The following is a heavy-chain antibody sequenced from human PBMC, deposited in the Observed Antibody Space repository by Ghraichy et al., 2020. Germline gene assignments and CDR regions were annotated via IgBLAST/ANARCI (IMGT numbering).Heavy chain of an antibody. CDR2: ISSSSSYI. J-gene: IGHJ6*02. V-gene: IGHV3-21*01. CDR3: ARDGCPLTTVTTCLGHYYYGMDV. Sequence: GGSLRLSCAASGFTFSSYSMNWVRQAPGKGLEWVSSISSSSSYIYYADSVKGRFTISRDNAKNSLYLQMNSLRAEDTAVYYCARDGCPLTTVTTCLGHYYYGMDVWGQGTTVTVSS. D-gene: IGHD4-17*01. CDR1: GFTFSSYS.